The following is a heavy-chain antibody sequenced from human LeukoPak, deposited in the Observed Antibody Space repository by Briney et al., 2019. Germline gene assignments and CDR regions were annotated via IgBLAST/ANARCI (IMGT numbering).Heavy chain of an antibody. D-gene: IGHD1-26*01. CDR2: IYYSGST. CDR1: GVSISSYY. CDR3: AREGVGATDDAFDV. J-gene: IGHJ3*01. V-gene: IGHV4-59*13. Sequence: SETLSLTCTVSGVSISSYYWSWLRQPPGKGLEWFGNIYYSGSTNYNSSLESRVTISVDTSKHQFSLKLSSVTAADTAVYYCAREGVGATDDAFDVWGQGIVVTVSS.